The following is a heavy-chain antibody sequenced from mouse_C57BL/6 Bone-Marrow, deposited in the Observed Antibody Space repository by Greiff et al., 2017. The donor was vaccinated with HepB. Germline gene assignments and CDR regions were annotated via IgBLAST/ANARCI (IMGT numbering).Heavy chain of an antibody. CDR3: ARMGLLLRYPYWYFDV. CDR1: GYAFSSSW. V-gene: IGHV1-82*01. Sequence: VQLQQSGPELVKPGASVKISCKASGYAFSSSWMNWVKQRPGKGLEWIGRIYPGDGDTNYNGKFKGKATLTADKSSSTAYMQLSSRTSADSSVYFCARMGLLLRYPYWYFDVWGTGTTVTVSS. D-gene: IGHD1-1*01. CDR2: IYPGDGDT. J-gene: IGHJ1*03.